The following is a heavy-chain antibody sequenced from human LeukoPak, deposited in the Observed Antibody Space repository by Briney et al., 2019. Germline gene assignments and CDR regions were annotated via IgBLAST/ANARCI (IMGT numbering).Heavy chain of an antibody. J-gene: IGHJ4*01. V-gene: IGHV4-4*07. CDR2: IYDSGTT. D-gene: IGHD2-15*01. CDR1: GDSINRYL. Sequence: SETLSLTCTVSGDSINRYLWTWIRQPAGRGLEWIGRIYDSGTTNYKPSLKSRVSVSVETPKNQFSLRLNSVTAADTAVYYCARQSDSGGYFEYWGQGIRVTVSS. CDR3: ARQSDSGGYFEY.